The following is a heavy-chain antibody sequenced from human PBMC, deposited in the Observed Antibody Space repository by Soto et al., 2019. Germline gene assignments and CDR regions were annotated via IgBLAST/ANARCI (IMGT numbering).Heavy chain of an antibody. CDR3: ARSLQIVPAAIAY. CDR2: INAGNGNT. J-gene: IGHJ4*02. D-gene: IGHD2-2*02. CDR1: GNTFTSYA. V-gene: IGHV1-3*01. Sequence: ASVKVSCTASGNTFTSYAMHWVRQAPGQRLEWMGWINAGNGNTKYSQKFQGRVTITRDTSASTAYMELSSLRSEDTAVYYCARSLQIVPAAIAYWGQGTLVTVSS.